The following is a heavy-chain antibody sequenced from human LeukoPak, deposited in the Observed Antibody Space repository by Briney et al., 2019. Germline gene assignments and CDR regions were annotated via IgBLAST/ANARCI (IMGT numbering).Heavy chain of an antibody. CDR2: IKNKADGGTT. Sequence: GGSLRLSCAASGLTFSNAWMSWVRQAPGKGLEWVGRIKNKADGGTTDYAAPVKGRFTISRDDSRNTLYLQMNSLKTEDTAVYYCTTDPGDYPDHWGQGTLVTVSP. D-gene: IGHD4-17*01. CDR3: TTDPGDYPDH. CDR1: GLTFSNAW. V-gene: IGHV3-15*01. J-gene: IGHJ4*02.